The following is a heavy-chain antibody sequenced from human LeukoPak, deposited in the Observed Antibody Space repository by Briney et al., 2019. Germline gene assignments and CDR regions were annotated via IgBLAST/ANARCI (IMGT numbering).Heavy chain of an antibody. CDR2: INQSGST. D-gene: IGHD1-26*01. V-gene: IGHV4-34*01. J-gene: IGHJ4*02. CDR3: ARGRGYSGSYLDY. CDR1: SGSFSGYY. Sequence: SETLSLTCAVYSGSFSGYYWSWLRQPPGKGLEWIGEINQSGSTNYNPSLKSRVTISVDTSKNHFSLKLSSVTAADTAVYYCARGRGYSGSYLDYWGQGTLVTVSS.